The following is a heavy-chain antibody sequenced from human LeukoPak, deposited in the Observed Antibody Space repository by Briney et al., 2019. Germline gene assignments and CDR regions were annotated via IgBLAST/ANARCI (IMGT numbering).Heavy chain of an antibody. CDR2: IYYSGST. CDR1: GDSISSRNYY. Sequence: SETLSLTCSVSGDSISSRNYYWDWIRQPPGQGLEWIGSIYYSGSTFYNPSLKSRVTISVDTSKNQFSLKLSSVTAADTAVYYCARQPYYDSSGYHLGNAFDIWGQGTMVTVSS. J-gene: IGHJ3*02. D-gene: IGHD3-22*01. V-gene: IGHV4-39*01. CDR3: ARQPYYDSSGYHLGNAFDI.